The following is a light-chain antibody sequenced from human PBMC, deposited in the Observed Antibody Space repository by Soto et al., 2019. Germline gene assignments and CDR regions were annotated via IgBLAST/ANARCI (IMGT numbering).Light chain of an antibody. V-gene: IGLV1-40*01. CDR1: RSNIGAGYD. Sequence: QSVLTQPPSVSGAPGQRVTISCTGSRSNIGAGYDVHWYQQLPGTAPKLLIYVNSNRPSGVPDRFSGSKSGTSASLAITGLQAEDEADYYCQSYDSSLSGDVVFGGGTKLTVL. J-gene: IGLJ2*01. CDR2: VNS. CDR3: QSYDSSLSGDVV.